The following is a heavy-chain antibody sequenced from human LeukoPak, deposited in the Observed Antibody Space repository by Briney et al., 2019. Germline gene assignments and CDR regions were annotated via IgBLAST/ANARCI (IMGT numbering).Heavy chain of an antibody. V-gene: IGHV3-30*03. CDR2: ISYDGSNK. Sequence: GTSLRLSCAASGFTFSSYGMHWVRQAPGKGLEWVAAISYDGSNKYYADSVKGRLTISRDNSKNTLYLQMNSLRAEDTAVYSCARHLHTTGDCWGQGTLVTVSS. CDR1: GFTFSSYG. CDR3: ARHLHTTGDC. J-gene: IGHJ4*02. D-gene: IGHD1-1*01.